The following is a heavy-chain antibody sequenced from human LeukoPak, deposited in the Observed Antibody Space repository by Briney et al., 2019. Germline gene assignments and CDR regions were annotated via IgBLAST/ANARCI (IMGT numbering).Heavy chain of an antibody. Sequence: ASVKVSCKASGYTFTTYYMHWVRQAPGQGFEWMGIINPSSGTTNYAQRFQGRITVTRDTSTSTVYMELSSLRSEDTAVYYCASPISGTTLRYWGQGTLVTVSS. J-gene: IGHJ4*02. CDR1: GYTFTTYY. CDR2: INPSSGTT. CDR3: ASPISGTTLRY. V-gene: IGHV1-46*01. D-gene: IGHD1-7*01.